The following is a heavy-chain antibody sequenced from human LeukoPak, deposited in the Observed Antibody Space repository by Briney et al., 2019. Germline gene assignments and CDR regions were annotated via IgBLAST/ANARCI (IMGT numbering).Heavy chain of an antibody. CDR3: ASSRRGYSYGVNFDY. Sequence: SETLSLTCTVSGGSISSYYWSWIRQPPGKGLEWIGYIYYSGSTNYNPSLKSRVTISVDTSKNQFSLKLSSVTAADTAVYYCASSRRGYSYGVNFDYWGQGTLVTVSS. CDR2: IYYSGST. D-gene: IGHD5-18*01. J-gene: IGHJ4*02. V-gene: IGHV4-59*12. CDR1: GGSISSYY.